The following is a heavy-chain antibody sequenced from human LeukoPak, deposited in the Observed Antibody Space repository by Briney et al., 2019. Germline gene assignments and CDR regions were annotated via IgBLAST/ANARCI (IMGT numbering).Heavy chain of an antibody. Sequence: GESLKISCKGSGFSFTSYWIAWVRQMPGEGLEWMGIIYPGDSETRYNPAFQGQVTIPADKSNTTAYLQWSSLKASDTAIYYCTRRQWTAYAIGDYWGQGTLVTVSS. CDR2: IYPGDSET. J-gene: IGHJ4*02. CDR3: TRRQWTAYAIGDY. D-gene: IGHD2-8*01. V-gene: IGHV5-51*01. CDR1: GFSFTSYW.